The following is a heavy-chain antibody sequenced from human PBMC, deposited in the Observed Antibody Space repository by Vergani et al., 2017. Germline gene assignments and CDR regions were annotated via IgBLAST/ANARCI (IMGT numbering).Heavy chain of an antibody. CDR1: GYTFTSYG. CDR2: ISAYNGNT. D-gene: IGHD3-3*01. CDR3: AREGSYDVWSGYSRPLNWFDP. J-gene: IGHJ5*02. Sequence: QVQLVQSGAEVKKPGASVKVSCKASGYTFTSYGISWVRQAPGQGLEWMGWISAYNGNTNYAQKLQGRVTMTTDTSTSTAYMELRSLRSDDTAVYYCAREGSYDVWSGYSRPLNWFDPWGQGTLVTVSS. V-gene: IGHV1-18*01.